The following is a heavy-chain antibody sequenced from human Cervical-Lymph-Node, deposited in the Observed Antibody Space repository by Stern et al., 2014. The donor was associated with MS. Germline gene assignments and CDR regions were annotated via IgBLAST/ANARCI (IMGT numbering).Heavy chain of an antibody. Sequence: VQLEESGPGLVKPSQTLSLTCTVSGASISSGTSYWSWIRQPAGGGLEWIGRLHASGAPYYNPSLKSRVTISGDTSKNQFSLTLNSVTAADTAVYYCARGHWELLGNNYFDSWGQGTLVTVSS. CDR2: LHASGAP. CDR1: GASISSGTSY. D-gene: IGHD1-26*01. J-gene: IGHJ4*02. CDR3: ARGHWELLGNNYFDS. V-gene: IGHV4-61*02.